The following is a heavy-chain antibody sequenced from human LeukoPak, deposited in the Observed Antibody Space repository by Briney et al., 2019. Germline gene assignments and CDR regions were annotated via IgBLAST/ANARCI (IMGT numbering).Heavy chain of an antibody. CDR1: GGTFISYA. D-gene: IGHD3-22*01. Sequence: VTLSCKASGGTFISYAISWVRQAPGQGLEWMGRIIPILGIANYAQKFQGRVTITGDKSTSTAYMELRSLRSEDTAVYYCATSYSRYSSGYYYLLDYWGQGTLVTVSS. V-gene: IGHV1-69*10. CDR3: ATSYSRYSSGYYYLLDY. CDR2: IIPILGIA. J-gene: IGHJ4*02.